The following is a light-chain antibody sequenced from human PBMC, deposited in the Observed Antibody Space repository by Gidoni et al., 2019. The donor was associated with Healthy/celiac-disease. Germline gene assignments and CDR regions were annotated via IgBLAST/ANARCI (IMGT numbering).Light chain of an antibody. Sequence: DIQMHQSPSSLSASVGDRVTITCRASQSISSYLNWYQQKPGKAPKLLIYAASSLQSGVPSRFSGSGSGTDFTLTISSLQPEDFATYYCQQSYSTPGFTFGPGTKVDIK. J-gene: IGKJ3*01. V-gene: IGKV1-39*01. CDR2: AAS. CDR1: QSISSY. CDR3: QQSYSTPGFT.